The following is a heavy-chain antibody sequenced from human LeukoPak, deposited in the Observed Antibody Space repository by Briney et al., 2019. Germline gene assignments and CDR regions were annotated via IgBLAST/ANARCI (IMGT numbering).Heavy chain of an antibody. J-gene: IGHJ4*02. V-gene: IGHV1-69*04. CDR2: IIPILGIA. CDR3: ARDDGDYVRFDY. D-gene: IGHD4-17*01. Sequence: GASVKVSCKASGGTFSSYAISWVRQAPGQGLEWMGRIIPILGIANYAQKFQGRVTITADKSTSTAYMELSSLRSEDTAVYYCARDDGDYVRFDYWGQGTLVTVSS. CDR1: GGTFSSYA.